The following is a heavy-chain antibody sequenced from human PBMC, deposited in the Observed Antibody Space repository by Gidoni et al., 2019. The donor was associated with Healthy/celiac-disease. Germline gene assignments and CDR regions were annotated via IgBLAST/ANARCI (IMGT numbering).Heavy chain of an antibody. CDR3: ARAGHCSGGSCYSPYYYYGMDV. CDR2: ISSRGSTI. CDR1: GFTFSDYY. Sequence: QVQLVESGGGLVKPGGSLRLSCAASGFTFSDYYMSWIRQAPGTGLEWVSYISSRGSTIYYADSVKGRFNITRDNAKNSLYMKMNSLRAEDTAVYYCARAGHCSGGSCYSPYYYYGMDVWGQGTTVTVSS. D-gene: IGHD2-15*01. J-gene: IGHJ6*02. V-gene: IGHV3-11*01.